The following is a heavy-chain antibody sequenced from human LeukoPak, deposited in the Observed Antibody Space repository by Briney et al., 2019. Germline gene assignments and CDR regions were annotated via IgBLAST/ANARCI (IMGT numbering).Heavy chain of an antibody. Sequence: ASVKVSCKASGYTFTSYGISWVRQAPGQGLEWMGWINAGNGNTKYSQKFQGRVTITRDTSASTAYMELSSLRSEDTAVYYCARSGGTSSPIDYWGQGTLVTVSS. CDR2: INAGNGNT. CDR3: ARSGGTSSPIDY. CDR1: GYTFTSYG. J-gene: IGHJ4*02. V-gene: IGHV1-18*04. D-gene: IGHD2-2*01.